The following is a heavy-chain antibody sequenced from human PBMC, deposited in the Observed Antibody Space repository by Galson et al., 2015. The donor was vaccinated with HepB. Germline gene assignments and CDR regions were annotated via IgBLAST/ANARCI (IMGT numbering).Heavy chain of an antibody. CDR2: ISNNGGSK. Sequence: SLRLSCAASGLTFSSSAMYWVRQAPGKGLEFVAGISNNGGSKNYAKSVKGRFTISRDNSENTLYLQMGSLRVDDMGVYYCARAEEFYYGSGSYGYYYGMDVWGQGTTVTVSS. J-gene: IGHJ6*02. V-gene: IGHV3-64*01. CDR3: ARAEEFYYGSGSYGYYYGMDV. CDR1: GLTFSSSA. D-gene: IGHD3-10*01.